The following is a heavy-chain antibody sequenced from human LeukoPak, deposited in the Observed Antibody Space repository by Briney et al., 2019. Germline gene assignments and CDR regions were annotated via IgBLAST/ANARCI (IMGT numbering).Heavy chain of an antibody. D-gene: IGHD1-26*01. Sequence: SETLSLTCAVYGGSFSGYYWSWIRQPPGKGLEWIGEINHSGSTNYNPSLKSRVTISVDTSKNQFSLKLSSVTAADTAVYYCARASYSGSSRRNFDLWGRGTLVTVSS. CDR1: GGSFSGYY. J-gene: IGHJ2*01. CDR2: INHSGST. CDR3: ARASYSGSSRRNFDL. V-gene: IGHV4-34*01.